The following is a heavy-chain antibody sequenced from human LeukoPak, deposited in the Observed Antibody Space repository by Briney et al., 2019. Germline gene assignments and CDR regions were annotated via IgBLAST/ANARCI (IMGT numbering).Heavy chain of an antibody. V-gene: IGHV3-66*01. CDR3: ARDVVTEVVTLTTTDS. Sequence: GGSLRLSCAASGFTVSSNYMSWVRQAPGKGLEWLSIIYIGGSTYYADSVEGRFTVSRDNSRNALYLQMNTLRAEDTAVYYCARDVVTEVVTLTTTDSWGQGTLVTVSS. D-gene: IGHD2-21*02. CDR1: GFTVSSNY. CDR2: IYIGGST. J-gene: IGHJ4*02.